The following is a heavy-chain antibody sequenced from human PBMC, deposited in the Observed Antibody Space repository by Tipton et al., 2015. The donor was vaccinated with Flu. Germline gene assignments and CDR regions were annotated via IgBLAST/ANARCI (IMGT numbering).Heavy chain of an antibody. Sequence: GLVKPSETLSLTCTVSGGSISNYYYNWIRQAPGKGLEWIGNIHYSGSPHYNPSLKSRVTISVDTSKNQFSLRVSSVTAADTAVYYCARRDYSNYVSDPKNWFDPWGQGTLVTVSS. D-gene: IGHD4-11*01. CDR1: GGSISNYY. CDR2: IHYSGSP. V-gene: IGHV4-59*08. J-gene: IGHJ5*02. CDR3: ARRDYSNYVSDPKNWFDP.